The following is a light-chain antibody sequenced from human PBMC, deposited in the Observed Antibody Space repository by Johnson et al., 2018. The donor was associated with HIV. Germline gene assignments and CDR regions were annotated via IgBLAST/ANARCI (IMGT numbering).Light chain of an antibody. CDR3: RKWDSSLPSGF. J-gene: IGLJ1*01. CDR2: DNN. V-gene: IGLV1-51*01. CDR1: SSNIGNNY. Sequence: QSVLTQPPSVSAAPGQKVTISCSGSSSNIGNNYVSWYQQLPGTAPKLLIYDNNKRTSGIPARVSGSKSGTPATLGITGLQTGDEAHDYGRKWDSSLPSGFFGPETKVTV.